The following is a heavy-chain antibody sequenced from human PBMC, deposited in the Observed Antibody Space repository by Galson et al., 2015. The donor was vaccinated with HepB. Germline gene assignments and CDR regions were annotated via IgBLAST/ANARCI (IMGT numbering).Heavy chain of an antibody. CDR1: GYTFTSYF. Sequence: SCKASGYTFTSYFMHWVRQAPGQGLAWMGIINPSGGSTSYAQKFQGRVTMTRDTSTSTVYMELSSLRTEDTAVYYCARVGTIFGVVPLYYMDVWGKGTTVTVSS. V-gene: IGHV1-46*01. CDR2: INPSGGST. CDR3: ARVGTIFGVVPLYYMDV. D-gene: IGHD3-3*01. J-gene: IGHJ6*03.